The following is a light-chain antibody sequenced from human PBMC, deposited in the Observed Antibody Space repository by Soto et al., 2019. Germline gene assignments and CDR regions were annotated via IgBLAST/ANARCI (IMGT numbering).Light chain of an antibody. CDR3: QQYNSYSRT. Sequence: EIQRTQTRGTRSASRGDRDTTTCLASQSISSWLAWYQQKPGKAPKLLIYDASSLESGVPSRFSGSGSGTEFTLTIRSLQPDDFATYYCQQYNSYSRTFGQGTKVDI. V-gene: IGKV1-5*01. CDR2: DAS. CDR1: QSISSW. J-gene: IGKJ1*01.